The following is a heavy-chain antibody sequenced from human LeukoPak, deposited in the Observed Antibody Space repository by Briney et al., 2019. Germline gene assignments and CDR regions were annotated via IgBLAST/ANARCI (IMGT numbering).Heavy chain of an antibody. J-gene: IGHJ5*02. CDR1: GFTFSSYW. CDR2: IWYEGTNK. D-gene: IGHD1-7*01. CDR3: ARQGGLGNYAAGSWFDP. Sequence: QSGGSLRLSCAASGFTFSSYWMSWVRQAPGKGLEWVAVIWYEGTNKYYGDSVKGRFTTSRDNSKNTLYLQMNSLRVEDTAMYYCARQGGLGNYAAGSWFDPWGQGTLVTVSS. V-gene: IGHV3-33*08.